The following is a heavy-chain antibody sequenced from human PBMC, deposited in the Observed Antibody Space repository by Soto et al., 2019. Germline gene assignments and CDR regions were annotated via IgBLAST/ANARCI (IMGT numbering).Heavy chain of an antibody. J-gene: IGHJ6*02. CDR1: GYSFTSYG. V-gene: IGHV1-18*01. CDR3: ARGGVGASYYYYYGMDV. Sequence: ASVKVSCKASGYSFTSYGISWVRQAPGQGLEWMGWISAYNGNTNYAQKLQGGVTMTTDTSTSTAYMELRSLRSDDTAVYYCARGGVGASYYYYYGMDVWGQGTTVTVS. D-gene: IGHD1-26*01. CDR2: ISAYNGNT.